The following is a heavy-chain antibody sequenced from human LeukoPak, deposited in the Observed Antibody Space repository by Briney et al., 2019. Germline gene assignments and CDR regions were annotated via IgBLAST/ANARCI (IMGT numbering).Heavy chain of an antibody. CDR1: GFTFSGYS. D-gene: IGHD5/OR15-5a*01. CDR3: VRGDLRLPRSTPDC. Sequence: GGSLRLSCAASGFTFSGYSMNWVRQAPGRGLEWVSCITSKSSYIYYADSVKGRFTISRDNAMNTLYLQMNSLRGEDTAVYYCVRGDLRLPRSTPDCWGQGTLVTVSS. V-gene: IGHV3-21*01. CDR2: ITSKSSYI. J-gene: IGHJ4*02.